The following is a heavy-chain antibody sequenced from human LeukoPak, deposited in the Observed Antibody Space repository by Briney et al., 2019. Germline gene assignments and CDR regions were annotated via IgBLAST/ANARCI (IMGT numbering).Heavy chain of an antibody. D-gene: IGHD6-25*01. V-gene: IGHV4-59*01. J-gene: IGHJ6*02. CDR2: IYYSGST. Sequence: PSETLSLTCTVSGGSISSYYWSWIRQPPGKGLEWIGYIYYSGSTNYNPSLKSRVTISVDTSKNQLSLKLSSVTAADTAVYYCGAATAYYYYYGMDVWGQGTTVTVSS. CDR1: GGSISSYY. CDR3: GAATAYYYYYGMDV.